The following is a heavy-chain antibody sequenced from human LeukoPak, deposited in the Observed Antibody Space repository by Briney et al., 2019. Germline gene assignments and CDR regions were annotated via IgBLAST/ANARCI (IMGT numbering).Heavy chain of an antibody. V-gene: IGHV1-24*01. Sequence: ASVKVSCKVSGYTLTELSMHWVRQAPGKGLEWKGGFDPEDGETIYAQKFQGRVTMTEDTSTDTAYMELSSLRSEDTAVYYCATNKGYYYDSSGYYYASPFDYWGQGTLVTVSS. D-gene: IGHD3-22*01. CDR2: FDPEDGET. CDR3: ATNKGYYYDSSGYYYASPFDY. J-gene: IGHJ4*02. CDR1: GYTLTELS.